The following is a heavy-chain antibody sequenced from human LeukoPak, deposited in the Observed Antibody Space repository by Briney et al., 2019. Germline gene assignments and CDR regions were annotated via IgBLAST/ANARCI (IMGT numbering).Heavy chain of an antibody. CDR1: GGTFSSYA. D-gene: IGHD2-21*02. Sequence: SVKVSCKASGGTFSSYAISWVRQAPEQGLEWMGGIIPIFGTANYAQKFQGRVTITADESTSTAYMELSSLRSEDTAVYYCAVCGGDCKDYYYYGMDVWGQGTTVTVSS. CDR2: IIPIFGTA. CDR3: AVCGGDCKDYYYYGMDV. V-gene: IGHV1-69*13. J-gene: IGHJ6*02.